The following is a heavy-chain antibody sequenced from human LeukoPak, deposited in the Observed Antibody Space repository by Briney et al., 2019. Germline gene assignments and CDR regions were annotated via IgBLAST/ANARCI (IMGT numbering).Heavy chain of an antibody. CDR1: GGSISSYY. V-gene: IGHV4-59*01. J-gene: IGHJ5*02. Sequence: SETLSLTCTVSGGSISSYYWSWIRQPPGKGLEWIGYIYYSGSTNYNPSLKSRVTISVDTSKHQFSLKLSSVTAADTAVYYCARDGASVAGTLGWFDPWGQGTLVTVSS. D-gene: IGHD6-19*01. CDR3: ARDGASVAGTLGWFDP. CDR2: IYYSGST.